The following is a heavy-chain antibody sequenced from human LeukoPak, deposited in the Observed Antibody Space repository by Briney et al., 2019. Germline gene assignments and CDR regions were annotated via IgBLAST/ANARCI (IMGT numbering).Heavy chain of an antibody. J-gene: IGHJ4*02. V-gene: IGHV1-8*01. Sequence: GASVKVSCKASGCTFTSYDINWVRQATGQGLERMGWMNPNSGNTGYAQKFQGRVTMTRDTSISTAYMELSSLTSEDTAVYYCARNVPSTGDFVYWGQGTLVTVSS. CDR1: GCTFTSYD. CDR2: MNPNSGNT. D-gene: IGHD3-10*01. CDR3: ARNVPSTGDFVY.